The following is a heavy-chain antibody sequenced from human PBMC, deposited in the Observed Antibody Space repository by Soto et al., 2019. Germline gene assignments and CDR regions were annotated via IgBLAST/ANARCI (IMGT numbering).Heavy chain of an antibody. J-gene: IGHJ4*02. D-gene: IGHD5-18*01. Sequence: QVQLVQSGAEVKKPGASVKVSCKASGYTFTSYYMHWVRQAPGQGLEWMGIINPSGGSTSYAQKFPGRVTIPRDTSTSTVYMELSSLRSEDTAVYYCARDIGARYGTDFDYWGQGTLVTVSS. V-gene: IGHV1-46*01. CDR1: GYTFTSYY. CDR3: ARDIGARYGTDFDY. CDR2: INPSGGST.